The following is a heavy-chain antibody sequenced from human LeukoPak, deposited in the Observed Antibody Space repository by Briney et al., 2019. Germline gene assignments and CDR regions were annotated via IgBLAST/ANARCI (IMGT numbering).Heavy chain of an antibody. CDR1: GGSFSGYY. Sequence: SETLSLTCAVYGGSFSGYYWSWIRQPPGKGLEWIGEINHSGSTNYNPSLKSRVTISVDTSKNQFSLKLSSVTAADTAVYYCARVWFGELFLDYWGQGTLVTVSS. J-gene: IGHJ4*02. V-gene: IGHV4-34*01. CDR2: INHSGST. CDR3: ARVWFGELFLDY. D-gene: IGHD3-10*01.